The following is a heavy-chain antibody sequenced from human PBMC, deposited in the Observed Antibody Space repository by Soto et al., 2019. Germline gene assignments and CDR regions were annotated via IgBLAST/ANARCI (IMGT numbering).Heavy chain of an antibody. V-gene: IGHV1-2*02. D-gene: IGHD3-16*01. J-gene: IGHJ6*02. CDR3: AREGESETDGGYYYGMDV. Sequence: GASVKVSCKASGYTFTGYYMHWVRQAPGQGLEWMGWINPNSGGTNYAQKFQGRVTMTRDTSISTAYMELSRLRSDDTAVYYCAREGESETDGGYYYGMDVWGQGTTVTVSS. CDR1: GYTFTGYY. CDR2: INPNSGGT.